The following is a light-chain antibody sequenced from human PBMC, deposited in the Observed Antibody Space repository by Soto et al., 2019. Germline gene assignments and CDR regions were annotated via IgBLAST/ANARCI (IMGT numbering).Light chain of an antibody. J-gene: IGLJ1*01. CDR1: ISDVGGYNY. Sequence: QCSLTQPGSVSGSRGQSIPISCTGTISDVGGYNYVSWYQQHPGKAPKLMIYEVSSRPSGVSYRFSASKSGNTASLTISGLQAEDEADYYCSSYTSNSTYVFGTGTKVTVL. V-gene: IGLV2-14*01. CDR3: SSYTSNSTYV. CDR2: EVS.